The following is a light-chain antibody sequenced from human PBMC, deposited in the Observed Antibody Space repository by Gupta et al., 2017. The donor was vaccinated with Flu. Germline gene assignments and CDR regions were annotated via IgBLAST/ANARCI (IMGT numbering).Light chain of an antibody. V-gene: IGKV3-15*01. CDR1: QSVSAN. Sequence: ELVVTQSPVSLPVSPGERVTLSCRASQSVSANLAWYQQKPGQAPRLLIYGAATRATGIPARFSGSGSGTEFSLTISSLQSEDFEVYYCQQYYNWPLTFGGGTKVEIK. CDR2: GAA. J-gene: IGKJ4*01. CDR3: QQYYNWPLT.